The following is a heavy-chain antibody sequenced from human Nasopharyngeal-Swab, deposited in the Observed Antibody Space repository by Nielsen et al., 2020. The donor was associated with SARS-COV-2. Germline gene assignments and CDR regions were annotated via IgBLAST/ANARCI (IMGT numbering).Heavy chain of an antibody. CDR3: AKEGIVGGSPLLVCFDC. V-gene: IGHV3-23*01. J-gene: IGHJ4*02. CDR2: ISGSGDNR. CDR1: GFTFSSYA. Sequence: GESLKISCAASGFTFSSYAMSWVRQVPGKGLEWVSGISGSGDNRYYAASVKGRFTISRDNSKNTLYLQMNSLRAEGTAVYYCAKEGIVGGSPLLVCFDCWGQGTLVTVSS. D-gene: IGHD1-26*01.